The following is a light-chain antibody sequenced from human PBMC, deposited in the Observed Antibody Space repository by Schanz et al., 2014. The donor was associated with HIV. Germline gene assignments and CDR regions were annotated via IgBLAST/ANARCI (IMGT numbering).Light chain of an antibody. J-gene: IGKJ4*01. Sequence: EIVLTQSPGTLSLSPGERATLSCRASQGVTSNYLAWYQHKPGQAPRLLMYDASNRATGTPDRFSGSESGTDFTLTISRLEPEDFATYYCQHYDISRGTFGGGTRVEIK. V-gene: IGKV3-20*01. CDR3: QHYDISRGT. CDR1: QGVTSNY. CDR2: DAS.